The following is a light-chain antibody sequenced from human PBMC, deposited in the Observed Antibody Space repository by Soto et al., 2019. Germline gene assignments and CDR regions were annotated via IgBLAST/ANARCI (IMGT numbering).Light chain of an antibody. V-gene: IGLV1-44*01. J-gene: IGLJ2*01. Sequence: QSVLTQPPSASGTPGQRVTISCSGSSSNIGRNTVNWYQQLPGTAPKLLIYSNNQRPSGVPDRFSGSKSGTSGSLAISGLQSWDEADYYCAGWDDSLTGPVFGGGTELTV. CDR2: SNN. CDR3: AGWDDSLTGPV. CDR1: SSNIGRNT.